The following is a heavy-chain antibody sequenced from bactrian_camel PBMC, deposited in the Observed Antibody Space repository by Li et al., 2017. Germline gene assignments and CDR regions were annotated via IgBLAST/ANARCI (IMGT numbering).Heavy chain of an antibody. D-gene: IGHD2*01. CDR3: ATGYVGGALLGPQSYRY. J-gene: IGHJ4*01. CDR2: FDRGSKP. Sequence: HVQLVESGGGSVQAGGSLRLSCRFSGRITSNYCLAWFRQAPGKEREGVAAFDRGSKPYYANSVRGRFTISQDNNKNTIYLQMNDLKPEDTATYYCATGYVGGALLGPQSYRYWGQGTQVTVS. V-gene: IGHV3S53*01. CDR1: GRITSNYC.